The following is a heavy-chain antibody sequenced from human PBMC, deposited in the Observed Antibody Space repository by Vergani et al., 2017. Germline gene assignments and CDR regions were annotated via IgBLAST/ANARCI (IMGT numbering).Heavy chain of an antibody. D-gene: IGHD5-12*01. J-gene: IGHJ6*03. V-gene: IGHV3-7*01. CDR1: GFTFSSYW. CDR2: IKRDGSEK. CDR3: ARENGVATRGYYMDV. Sequence: EVQLVESGGGLVQPGGSLRLSCAASGFTFSSYWMSWVRQAPGKGLEWVANIKRDGSEKYYVDSVKGRFTISRDNAKNSLYLQMNSLRAEDTAVYYCARENGVATRGYYMDVWGKGTTVTVSS.